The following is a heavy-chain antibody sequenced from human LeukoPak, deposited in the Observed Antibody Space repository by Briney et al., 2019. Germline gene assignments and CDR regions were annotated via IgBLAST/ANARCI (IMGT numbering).Heavy chain of an antibody. CDR2: INEDGTEK. CDR1: GFTFSSYW. D-gene: IGHD1-1*01. J-gene: IGHJ4*02. Sequence: GGSLRLSCTASGFTFSSYWMTWVRQAPGKGLEWMANINEDGTEKYSVDSVKGRFTISRDNAKNSLYLQMNSLRAEDTAVYYCARVGNWNDRGDYWGQGTLVTVSS. CDR3: ARVGNWNDRGDY. V-gene: IGHV3-7*01.